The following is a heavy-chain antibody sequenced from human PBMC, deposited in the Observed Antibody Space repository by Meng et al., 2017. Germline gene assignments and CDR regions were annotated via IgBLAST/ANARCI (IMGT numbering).Heavy chain of an antibody. CDR2: INHSGST. V-gene: IGHV4-34*01. Sequence: GQPQQWGAGLLKPSETLSLTCAVYGGSFSGYYWSWIRQPPGKGLEWIGEINHSGSTNYNPSLKSRVTISVDTSKNQFSLKPSSVTAADTAVYYCAREVVAALDYWGQGTLVTVSS. CDR3: AREVVAALDY. J-gene: IGHJ4*02. D-gene: IGHD2-15*01. CDR1: GGSFSGYY.